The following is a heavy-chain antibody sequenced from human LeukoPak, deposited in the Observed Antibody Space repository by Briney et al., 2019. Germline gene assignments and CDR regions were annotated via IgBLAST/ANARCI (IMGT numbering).Heavy chain of an antibody. D-gene: IGHD3-22*01. CDR3: AKDPSETYYYDSSLVY. J-gene: IGHJ4*02. CDR1: GFTFSSYA. Sequence: GGSLRLSCAASGFTFSSYAMSWVRQAPGKGLEWVSAISGSGGSTYCADSVKGRFTISRDNSKNTLYLQMNSLRAEDTAVYYCAKDPSETYYYDSSLVYWGQGTLVTVSS. CDR2: ISGSGGST. V-gene: IGHV3-23*01.